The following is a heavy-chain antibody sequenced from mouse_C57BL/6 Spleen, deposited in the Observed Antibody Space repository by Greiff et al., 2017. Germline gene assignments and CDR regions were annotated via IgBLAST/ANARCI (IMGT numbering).Heavy chain of an antibody. CDR1: GYTFTSYW. Sequence: QVQLQQPGAELVRPGSSVKLSCKASGYTFTSYWMHWVKQRPIQGLEWIGNIDPAVSETHYNQKFKDKATLTVDKSSSTAYMQLSSLTSEDSAVYYCARSYYGNYYFDYWGQGTTLTVSS. D-gene: IGHD2-1*01. CDR3: ARSYYGNYYFDY. CDR2: IDPAVSET. V-gene: IGHV1-52*01. J-gene: IGHJ2*01.